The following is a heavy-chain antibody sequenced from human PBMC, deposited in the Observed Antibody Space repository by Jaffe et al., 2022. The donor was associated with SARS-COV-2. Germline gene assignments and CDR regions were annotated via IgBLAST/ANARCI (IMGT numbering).Heavy chain of an antibody. V-gene: IGHV3-23*04. J-gene: IGHJ4*02. D-gene: IGHD3-3*01. CDR3: AKGFPTTLFDY. Sequence: EVQLVESGGGLVQPGGSLRLSCAVSGFTFYNYGMSWVRQAPGKGLEWVSTISGSAGSAYYADSVKGRFTISRDNSKDTLYLQMNSLRAEDTARYYCAKGFPTTLFDYWGQGTLVTVSS. CDR1: GFTFYNYG. CDR2: ISGSAGSA.